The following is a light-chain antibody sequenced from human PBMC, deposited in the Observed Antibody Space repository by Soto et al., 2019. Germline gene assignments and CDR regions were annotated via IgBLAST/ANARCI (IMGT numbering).Light chain of an antibody. J-gene: IGLJ1*01. CDR3: AAWDDTVRSYV. V-gene: IGLV1-47*01. CDR2: RDN. Sequence: QSVLTQPPSVSGTPGKRVTISCSGGISNIGTNYVHWFQQLPGTAPKVLSNRDNQRPSGVHDRFSGSKSGTSASLAISGLRSEDEAEYYCAAWDDTVRSYVFGTGTNLTVL. CDR1: ISNIGTNY.